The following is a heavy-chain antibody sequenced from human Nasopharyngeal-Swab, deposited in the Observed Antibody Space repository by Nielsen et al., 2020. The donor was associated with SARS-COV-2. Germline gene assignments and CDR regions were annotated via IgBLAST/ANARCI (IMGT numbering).Heavy chain of an antibody. D-gene: IGHD3-16*01. J-gene: IGHJ4*02. CDR2: IGFRADDT. CDR3: AKDYRLQDPKHFDS. Sequence: GGSLRLSCKGSGFTFRNYALSWVRQTPGKGLEWVSTIGFRADDTHYVDSVEGRFTVSRDNSRNTLYLQMNSLRAEDTAIYYCAKDYRLQDPKHFDSWGQGILVTVSS. CDR1: GFTFRNYA. V-gene: IGHV3-23*01.